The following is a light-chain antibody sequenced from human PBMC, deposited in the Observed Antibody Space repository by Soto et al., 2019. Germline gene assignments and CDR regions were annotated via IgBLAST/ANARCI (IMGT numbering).Light chain of an antibody. CDR2: SGY. CDR3: QQRYSWLRA. J-gene: IGKJ1*01. V-gene: IGKV3-11*01. CDR1: PSVSSS. Sequence: EVVVTPSPAIFSFPPGYRATLSCGATPSVSSSVAWYQHKPGQSPRLVIYSGYKRAPGIPARFSGSGSGTDFTLTISGLEIDDFAVYYCQQRYSWLRAFGQGTKVDIK.